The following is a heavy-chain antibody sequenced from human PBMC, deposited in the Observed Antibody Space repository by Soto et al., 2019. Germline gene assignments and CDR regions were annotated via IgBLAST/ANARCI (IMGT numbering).Heavy chain of an antibody. CDR3: ARGDIVVVPAALRGPNDAFDI. V-gene: IGHV1-8*01. J-gene: IGHJ3*02. D-gene: IGHD2-2*01. Sequence: ASVKVSCKASGYTFTSYDINWVRQATGQGLEWMGWMNPNSGNTGYAQKFQGRVTMTRNTSISTAYMELSSLRSEDTAVYYCARGDIVVVPAALRGPNDAFDIWGQGKMVTVS. CDR1: GYTFTSYD. CDR2: MNPNSGNT.